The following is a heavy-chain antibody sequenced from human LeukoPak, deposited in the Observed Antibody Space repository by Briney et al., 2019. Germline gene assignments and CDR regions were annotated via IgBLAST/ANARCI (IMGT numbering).Heavy chain of an antibody. V-gene: IGHV3-7*03. CDR1: GFTFSSYW. J-gene: IGHJ6*03. CDR3: ARRKRYSTNLYPNYYYYYMDV. D-gene: IGHD6-13*01. Sequence: GGSLRLSCAASGFTFSSYWMSWVRQAPGKGLEWVANIKQDGSEKYYVDSVKGRFTISRDNSKNTLYLQMNSLRAEDTAVYYCARRKRYSTNLYPNYYYYYMDVWGKGTTVTVSS. CDR2: IKQDGSEK.